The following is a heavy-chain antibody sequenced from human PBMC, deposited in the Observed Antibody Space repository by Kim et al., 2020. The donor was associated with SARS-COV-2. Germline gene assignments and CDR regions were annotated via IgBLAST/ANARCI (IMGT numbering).Heavy chain of an antibody. V-gene: IGHV3-23*01. CDR3: AIYASGTFDY. CDR1: GLTFSTYA. Sequence: GGSLRLSCAVSGLTFSTYAMSWVRRAPGKGLEWVSVFSGRTGGTQYADSVRGRFTISRDNSTNTLFLQMNSLRAEDTAVYYCAIYASGTFDYWGQGTLVTVSS. D-gene: IGHD4-17*01. J-gene: IGHJ4*02. CDR2: FSGRTGGT.